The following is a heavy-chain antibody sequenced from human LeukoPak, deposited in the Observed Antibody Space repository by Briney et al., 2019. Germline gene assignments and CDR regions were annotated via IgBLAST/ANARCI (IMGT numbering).Heavy chain of an antibody. D-gene: IGHD6-13*01. CDR2: ISGSGGST. Sequence: GGSLRLSCAASGFTFTSYAMSWVRQAPGKGLEWVSAISGSGGSTYYADSVKGRFTISRDNSKNTLYLQMNSLRAEDTAVYYCAKDRIAAAGSNWFDPWGQGTLVAVSS. CDR3: AKDRIAAAGSNWFDP. V-gene: IGHV3-23*01. J-gene: IGHJ5*02. CDR1: GFTFTSYA.